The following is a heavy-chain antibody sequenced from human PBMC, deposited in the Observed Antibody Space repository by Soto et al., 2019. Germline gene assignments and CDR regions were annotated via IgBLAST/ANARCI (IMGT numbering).Heavy chain of an antibody. V-gene: IGHV1-3*01. Sequence: QVQLVQSGAEVKKPGASVKVSCKASGYTFTSYAMHWVRQAPGQRLEWMGWINAGNGNTKYSQKCQGRVTITRDTSASTAYMELSSLRSEDTAVYYCARNPGYRGYYYYYGMDVWGQGTTVTVSS. CDR3: ARNPGYRGYYYYYGMDV. CDR1: GYTFTSYA. J-gene: IGHJ6*02. CDR2: INAGNGNT. D-gene: IGHD5-12*01.